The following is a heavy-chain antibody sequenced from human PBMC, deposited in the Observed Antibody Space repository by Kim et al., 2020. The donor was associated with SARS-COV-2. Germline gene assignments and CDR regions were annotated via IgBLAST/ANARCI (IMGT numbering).Heavy chain of an antibody. CDR2: ISYDGSNK. V-gene: IGHV3-30*04. D-gene: IGHD1-26*01. CDR3: ARDLGGGSYAY. CDR1: GFTFSSYA. J-gene: IGHJ4*02. Sequence: GGSLRLSCAASGFTFSSYAMHWVRQAPGKGLEWVAVISYDGSNKYYADSEKGRFTISRDNSKNTLYLQMNSLRAEDTAVYYCARDLGGGSYAYWGQGTLVTVSS.